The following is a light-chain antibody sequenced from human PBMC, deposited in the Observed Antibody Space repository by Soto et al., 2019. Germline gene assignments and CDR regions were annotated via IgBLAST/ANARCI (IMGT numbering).Light chain of an antibody. J-gene: IGKJ1*01. CDR3: QQYNGYST. CDR2: GAS. Sequence: EIVLTQSPGTLSLSPGERATLSCRASQSVSNNYLAWYQQKPGQAPRLLIYGASNRATGIPDRFSGSGSGTDFTLTISSLQPDDFATYYCQQYNGYSTFGQGTKVDIK. CDR1: QSVSNNY. V-gene: IGKV3-20*01.